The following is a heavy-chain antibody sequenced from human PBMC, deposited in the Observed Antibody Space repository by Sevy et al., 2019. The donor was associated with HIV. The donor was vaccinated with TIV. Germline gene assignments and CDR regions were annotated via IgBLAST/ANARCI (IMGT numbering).Heavy chain of an antibody. CDR2: ISDDGNNK. Sequence: GGSLRLSCTAFGFTFSTYAMYWVRQAPGKGLEWVAFISDDGNNKDYADSVKGRFTISRDNSKNTLYLQMNSLRADDTAVYYCASHYYDSTGYYFPLEYWGQGTRVTVSS. D-gene: IGHD3-22*01. CDR1: GFTFSTYA. CDR3: ASHYYDSTGYYFPLEY. J-gene: IGHJ4*02. V-gene: IGHV3-30*04.